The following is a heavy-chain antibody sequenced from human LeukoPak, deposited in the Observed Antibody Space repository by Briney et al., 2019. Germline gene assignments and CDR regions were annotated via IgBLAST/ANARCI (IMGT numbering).Heavy chain of an antibody. D-gene: IGHD1-26*01. J-gene: IGHJ4*02. Sequence: GGSLRLSCAASGFTFSNYAMSWVRQAPGKGLEWVSTIDGPTYRTHYADSVMGRFTISRDNSKNTLYLQMNGLRVEDTAVYFCTTWVGAHFDFWGQGTLVTVSS. CDR1: GFTFSNYA. V-gene: IGHV3-23*01. CDR3: TTWVGAHFDF. CDR2: IDGPTYRT.